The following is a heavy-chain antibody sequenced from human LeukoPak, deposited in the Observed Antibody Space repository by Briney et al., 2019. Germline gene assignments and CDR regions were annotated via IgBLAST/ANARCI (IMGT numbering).Heavy chain of an antibody. V-gene: IGHV4-61*02. D-gene: IGHD3-10*01. J-gene: IGHJ4*02. Sequence: SETLSLTCTVSGGSVRRGNYYWTWIRQPAGSGLEWIGRIYTSGTTDYNPSLKSRVTISVDKSKNQFSLKLSSVTAADTAVYYCARDPTPSGSGSFDYWGQGTLVTVSS. CDR3: ARDPTPSGSGSFDY. CDR2: IYTSGTT. CDR1: GGSVRRGNYY.